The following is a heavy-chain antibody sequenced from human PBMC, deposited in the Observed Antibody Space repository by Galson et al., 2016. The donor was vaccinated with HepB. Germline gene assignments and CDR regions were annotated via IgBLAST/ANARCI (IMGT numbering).Heavy chain of an antibody. J-gene: IGHJ5*02. D-gene: IGHD3-10*01. CDR1: RFNFSNYA. Sequence: SVRLSCAASRFNFSNYAMSWVRQAPGKGLEWVAGVSGSGVTTYYANSMKGRLTISRDNSKNTLYLQMDSLRVEETATYYCAKVNDFYGSGGYYMGKDWFDPWGQGTLVTVAS. CDR2: VSGSGVTT. V-gene: IGHV3-23*01. CDR3: AKVNDFYGSGGYYMGKDWFDP.